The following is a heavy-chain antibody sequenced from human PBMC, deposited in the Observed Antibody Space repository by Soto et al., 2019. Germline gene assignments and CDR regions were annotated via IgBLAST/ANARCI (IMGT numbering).Heavy chain of an antibody. J-gene: IGHJ5*02. D-gene: IGHD2-21*01. CDR2: IGGYGHTT. CDR3: SRGGGGGLFDL. CDR1: GFDFGSYA. V-gene: IGHV3-23*01. Sequence: EVQLLQSGGGLVQPGGSLRLSCAASGFDFGSYAMTWVRQASGKGLEWVSSIGGYGHTTHYAEFVQGRFIISRDNAKNSLYLQVNSLRAEDTAVYYCSRGGGGGLFDLWGQGTFVTVSS.